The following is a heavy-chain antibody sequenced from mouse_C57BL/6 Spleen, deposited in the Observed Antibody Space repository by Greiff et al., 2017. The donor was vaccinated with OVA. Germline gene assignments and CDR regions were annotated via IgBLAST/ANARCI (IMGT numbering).Heavy chain of an antibody. CDR3: AKDYYGSSPYFDY. D-gene: IGHD1-1*01. CDR1: GFSLTSYG. Sequence: VQLQQSGPGLVQPSQSLSITCTVSGFSLTSYGVHWVRQSPGKGLEWLGVICTGGGTDYNAAFMSRLSITKDNSKSQVFFKMNRLQADDTAIYYCAKDYYGSSPYFDYWGQGTTLTVSS. J-gene: IGHJ2*01. V-gene: IGHV2-5*01. CDR2: ICTGGGT.